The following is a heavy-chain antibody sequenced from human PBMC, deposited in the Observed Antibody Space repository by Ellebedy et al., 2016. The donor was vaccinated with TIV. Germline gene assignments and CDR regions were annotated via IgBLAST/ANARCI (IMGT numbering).Heavy chain of an antibody. CDR3: ARDGYYYGSGAQGWFDP. J-gene: IGHJ5*02. V-gene: IGHV4-4*07. CDR1: GGSISSYY. Sequence: MPSETLSLTCTLSGGSISSYYWRWIRQPAGKGLEWIGRIYTSGSTNYNPSLKSRVTMSVDTSKNQFSLKLSSVTAADTAVYYCARDGYYYGSGAQGWFDPWGQGTLVTVSS. CDR2: IYTSGST. D-gene: IGHD3-10*01.